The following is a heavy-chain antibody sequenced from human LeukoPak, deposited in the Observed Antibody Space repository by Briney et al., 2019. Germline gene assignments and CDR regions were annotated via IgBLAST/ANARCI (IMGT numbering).Heavy chain of an antibody. J-gene: IGHJ4*02. V-gene: IGHV3-23*01. Sequence: PGGSLRLSCAASGFTFSSYGMTWVRQAPGKGLEWVSGISGSGDNTWYADSVKGRFTISRDNSKKTLDLQMHSLRAEDTAVYYCAKASVWTMVRVVSYFDYWGQGTLVTVSS. CDR3: AKASVWTMVRVVSYFDY. CDR1: GFTFSSYG. D-gene: IGHD3-10*01. CDR2: ISGSGDNT.